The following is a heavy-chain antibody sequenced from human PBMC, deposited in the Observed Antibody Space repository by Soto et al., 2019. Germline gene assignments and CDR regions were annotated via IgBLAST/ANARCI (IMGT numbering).Heavy chain of an antibody. CDR2: IVVGSGNT. V-gene: IGHV1-58*02. Sequence: QMQLVQSGPEVKKPGTSVKVSCKASGFTFDNSAMQWVRQARGQRLEWIGWIVVGSGNTNYAQKFQERVTITRDMSTSTAYMELSSLRSEDTAVYYCAADSHYYYGSGGMDVWGQGTTVTVPS. CDR3: AADSHYYYGSGGMDV. D-gene: IGHD3-10*01. J-gene: IGHJ6*02. CDR1: GFTFDNSA.